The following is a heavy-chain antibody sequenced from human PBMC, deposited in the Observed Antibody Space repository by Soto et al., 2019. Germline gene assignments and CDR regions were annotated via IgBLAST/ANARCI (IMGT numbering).Heavy chain of an antibody. D-gene: IGHD6-19*01. CDR2: ISYDGNTK. V-gene: IGHV3-30-3*01. Sequence: QVQLVESGGGVVQPGRSLRLSCAASGFTFSTYPMHWVRQAPGKGLDWVAVISYDGNTKYYADSVKGRFTISRDNSKNTLYLLMNSLTVEDTAVYSCGRGLVPAVAFDIWGQGTMVTVSS. CDR3: GRGLVPAVAFDI. J-gene: IGHJ3*02. CDR1: GFTFSTYP.